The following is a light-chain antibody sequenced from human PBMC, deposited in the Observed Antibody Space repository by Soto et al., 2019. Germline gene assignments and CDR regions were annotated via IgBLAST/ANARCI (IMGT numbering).Light chain of an antibody. CDR2: KAS. CDR1: QSISSW. J-gene: IGKJ1*01. CDR3: QHYNSYSEA. Sequence: DIKMTQSPSSLSASVVDRVTITCRASQSISSWLAWYQQKPGKAPKLLIYKASTLKSGVPSRFSGSGSGTEFTLTISSLQPDDFATYYCQHYNSYSEAFGQGTKV. V-gene: IGKV1-5*03.